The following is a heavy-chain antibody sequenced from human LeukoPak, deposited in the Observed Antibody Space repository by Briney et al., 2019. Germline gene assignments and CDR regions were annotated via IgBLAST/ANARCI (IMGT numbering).Heavy chain of an antibody. CDR1: GFTFSSYW. V-gene: IGHV3-74*01. CDR3: ARNFVDWYYFDY. J-gene: IGHJ4*02. CDR2: INTDGRTT. Sequence: GGSLRLSCAASGFTFSSYWMHWVRQAPGKGLVWVSRINTDGRTTTYADSVKGRFTISRDNAKNSLYLQMNSLRAEDTAVYYCARNFVDWYYFDYWGQGTLVTVSS. D-gene: IGHD3-9*01.